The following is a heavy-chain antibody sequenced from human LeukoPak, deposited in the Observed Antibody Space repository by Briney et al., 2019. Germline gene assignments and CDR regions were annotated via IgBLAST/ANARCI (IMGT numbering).Heavy chain of an antibody. J-gene: IGHJ2*01. Sequence: GGSLRLSCAASGFNFSSYGIHWVRQAPGKGLEWVAVISYDGSNKYYADSVKGRFTISRDNSKNTLYLQMNSLRAEDTAVYYCAKDPGSSFGWYFDLWGRGTLVTVSS. CDR2: ISYDGSNK. D-gene: IGHD6-13*01. CDR3: AKDPGSSFGWYFDL. V-gene: IGHV3-30*18. CDR1: GFNFSSYG.